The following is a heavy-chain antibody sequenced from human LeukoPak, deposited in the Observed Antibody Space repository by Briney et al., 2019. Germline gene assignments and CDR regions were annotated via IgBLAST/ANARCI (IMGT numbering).Heavy chain of an antibody. D-gene: IGHD3-16*02. CDR3: ARWGAPIMITFGGDLVDAFDI. V-gene: IGHV4-31*03. CDR1: GGSISSGGYY. CDR2: IYYSGST. J-gene: IGHJ3*02. Sequence: SETLSLTCTVSGGSISSGGYYWSWIRQHPGKGLEWIGYIYYSGSTYYNPSLKSRVTISVDTSKNQFSLKLSSVTAADTAVYYSARWGAPIMITFGGDLVDAFDIWGQGTMVTVSS.